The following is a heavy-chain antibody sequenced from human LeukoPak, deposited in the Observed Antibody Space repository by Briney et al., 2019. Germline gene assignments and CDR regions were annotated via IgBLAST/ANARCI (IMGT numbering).Heavy chain of an antibody. CDR3: ARDEHLAFQD. Sequence: GGSLRLSCAASGFTFSSCALQGVRQAPGKGLEWVAAISYDGSNKTYADSVKGRFTISRDNSKTTLYLQMNSLRAEDTAVYYCARDEHLAFQDWGQGTLVTVSS. CDR2: ISYDGSNK. J-gene: IGHJ4*02. CDR1: GFTFSSCA. D-gene: IGHD1/OR15-1a*01. V-gene: IGHV3-30-3*01.